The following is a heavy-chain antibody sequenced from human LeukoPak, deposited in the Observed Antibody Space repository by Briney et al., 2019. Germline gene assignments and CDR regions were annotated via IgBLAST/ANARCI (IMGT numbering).Heavy chain of an antibody. J-gene: IGHJ4*02. CDR1: GFTFSNAW. V-gene: IGHV3-11*04. Sequence: PGGSLRLSCAASGFTFSNAWMSWVRQAPGKGLEWVSYITSSTNNIYYADSVKGRFTISRDNAKNSLYLQMNSLRAEDTAVYYCARSPGPLDFWGQGALVTVSS. CDR3: ARSPGPLDF. CDR2: ITSSTNNI.